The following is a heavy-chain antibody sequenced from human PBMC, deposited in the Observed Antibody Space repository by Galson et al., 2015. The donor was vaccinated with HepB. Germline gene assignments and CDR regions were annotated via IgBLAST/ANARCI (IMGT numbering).Heavy chain of an antibody. J-gene: IGHJ6*02. CDR2: ISYDGSNK. CDR3: AKDQGYYYDSSGYYPTYHYYYGMDV. V-gene: IGHV3-30*18. D-gene: IGHD3-22*01. CDR1: GFTFSSYG. Sequence: SLRLSCAASGFTFSSYGMHWVRQAPGKGLEWVAVISYDGSNKYYADSVKGRFTISRDNSKNTLYLQMNSLRAEDTAVYYCAKDQGYYYDSSGYYPTYHYYYGMDVWGQGTTVTVSS.